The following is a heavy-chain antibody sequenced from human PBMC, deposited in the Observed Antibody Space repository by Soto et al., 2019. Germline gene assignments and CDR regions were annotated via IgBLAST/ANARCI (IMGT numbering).Heavy chain of an antibody. Sequence: GGSLRLSCAASEFTFSSYAMHWVRQAPGKGLQWVAVISYDGSNKYYADSVKGRCTISRDNSKTTLYLRMNSLRAEDTAVYYCARDQDRRQLVPLRAFYYYYGMDVWGQGTTVTVSS. CDR3: ARDQDRRQLVPLRAFYYYYGMDV. D-gene: IGHD6-13*01. CDR2: ISYDGSNK. V-gene: IGHV3-30-3*01. CDR1: EFTFSSYA. J-gene: IGHJ6*02.